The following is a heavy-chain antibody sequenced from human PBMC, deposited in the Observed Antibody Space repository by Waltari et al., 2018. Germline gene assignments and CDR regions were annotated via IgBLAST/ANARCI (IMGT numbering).Heavy chain of an antibody. J-gene: IGHJ4*02. V-gene: IGHV3-30*18. Sequence: QLEESGGGVVQPGRSLRLSCAASGFSFSSYAIHWVRQAPCKGLEWVTLISFDGSNKYYADSVKGRFTISRDNSKNTVFLQMNSLRVEDTAIYYCAKDFAPLLRTAMYYFDLWGRGTLVTVSS. D-gene: IGHD5-18*01. CDR1: GFSFSSYA. CDR3: AKDFAPLLRTAMYYFDL. CDR2: ISFDGSNK.